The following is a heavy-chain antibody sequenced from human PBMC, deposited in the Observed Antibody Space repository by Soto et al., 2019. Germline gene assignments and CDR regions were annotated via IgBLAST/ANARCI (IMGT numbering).Heavy chain of an antibody. CDR2: IIPILGIA. CDR1: GGTFSSYT. CDR3: ARGRGGWSDFDY. D-gene: IGHD6-19*01. J-gene: IGHJ4*02. Sequence: QVQLVQSGAEVKKPGSSVKVSCKASGGTFSSYTISWVRQAPGQGLEWMGRIIPILGIANYAQKFQGRVTITADKSTSTAYMELSSLRSEDTAVYYCARGRGGWSDFDYWGQGTLVTVSS. V-gene: IGHV1-69*02.